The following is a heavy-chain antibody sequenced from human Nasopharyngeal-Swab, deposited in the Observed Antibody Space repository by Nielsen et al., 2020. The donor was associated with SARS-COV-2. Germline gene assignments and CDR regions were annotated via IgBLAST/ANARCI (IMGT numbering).Heavy chain of an antibody. D-gene: IGHD1-26*01. CDR1: GFTFNTYA. J-gene: IGHJ4*02. CDR3: AKGGSLSGSWD. V-gene: IGHV3-23*01. Sequence: GESLKISCAASGFTFNTYAMTWVRQAPGKGLEWVSTVSGSGKITYYADSVKGRFTISRDNSKNTLFLQMSSLRDEDTAVYYCAKGGSLSGSWDWGQGTLVTVSS. CDR2: VSGSGKIT.